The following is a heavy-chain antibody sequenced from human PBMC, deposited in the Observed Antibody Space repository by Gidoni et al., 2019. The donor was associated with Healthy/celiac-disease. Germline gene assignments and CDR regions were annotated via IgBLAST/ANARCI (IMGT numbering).Heavy chain of an antibody. Sequence: QVQLQESGPGLVKPSPTLSLTCTVSGGSISSGGYYWSWIRQQPGKGLEWIGYIYYSGSTYYNPSFKSRVTISVDTSKNQFSLKLSSVTAADTAVYYCAAYVGIAAAGTGYYYYYGMDVWGQGTTVTVSS. CDR2: IYYSGST. V-gene: IGHV4-31*03. D-gene: IGHD6-13*01. CDR3: AAYVGIAAAGTGYYYYYGMDV. J-gene: IGHJ6*02. CDR1: GGSISSGGYY.